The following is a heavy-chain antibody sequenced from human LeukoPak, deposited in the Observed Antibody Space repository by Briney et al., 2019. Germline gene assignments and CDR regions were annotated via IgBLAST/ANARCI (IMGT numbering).Heavy chain of an antibody. V-gene: IGHV4-4*07. Sequence: SETLSLTCTVSGGSISSYYWSWIRQPAGRGLEWIGRIYTSGSTNYNPSLKSRVTMSVDTPKNQFSLKLSSVTAADTAVYYCARSVVVIATTVSWFDPWGQGTLVTVSS. CDR3: ARSVVVIATTVSWFDP. CDR2: IYTSGST. CDR1: GGSISSYY. D-gene: IGHD2-21*01. J-gene: IGHJ5*02.